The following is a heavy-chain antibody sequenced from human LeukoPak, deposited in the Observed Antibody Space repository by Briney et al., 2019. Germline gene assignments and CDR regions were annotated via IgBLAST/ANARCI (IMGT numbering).Heavy chain of an antibody. CDR1: GGTFISYA. J-gene: IGHJ5*02. V-gene: IGHV1-69*01. CDR2: IIPIFGKA. CDR3: ARDGSGSYYQNWFDP. Sequence: GSSVKVSCKASGGTFISYAISWVRQAPGQGLEWMGGIIPIFGKANYAQKFQGRVTITADESTSTAYMELSSLRSEDTAVYYCARDGSGSYYQNWFDPWGQGTLVTVSS. D-gene: IGHD3-10*01.